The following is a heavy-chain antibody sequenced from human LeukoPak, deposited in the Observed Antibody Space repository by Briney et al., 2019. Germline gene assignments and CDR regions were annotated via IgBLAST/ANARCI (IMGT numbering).Heavy chain of an antibody. CDR3: ARQDSSGYYLDY. CDR2: IYTTESS. D-gene: IGHD3-22*01. Sequence: SETLSLTCTVSGVSISSYYWSWIRQPAGKGLEWIGRIYTTESSNYNPSLKSRVTISVDTSKNQFSLKLSSVTAADTAVYYCARQDSSGYYLDYWGQGTLVTVSS. CDR1: GVSISSYY. J-gene: IGHJ4*02. V-gene: IGHV4-4*07.